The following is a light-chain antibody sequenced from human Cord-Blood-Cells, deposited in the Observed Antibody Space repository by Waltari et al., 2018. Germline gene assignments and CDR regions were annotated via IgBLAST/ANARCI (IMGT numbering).Light chain of an antibody. V-gene: IGKV1-39*01. Sequence: DIQMTQSPSSLSASVGARVTITCRASQSISSYLHWYQQKPGKAPKLLIYAASSLQSGVPSRCSGSGSGTDFTLTSSSLQPEDFATYYCQQSYSTPYTFGQGTKLEIK. CDR1: QSISSY. CDR3: QQSYSTPYT. J-gene: IGKJ2*01. CDR2: AAS.